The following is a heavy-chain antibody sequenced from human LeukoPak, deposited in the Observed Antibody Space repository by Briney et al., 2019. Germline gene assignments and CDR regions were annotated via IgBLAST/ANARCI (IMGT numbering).Heavy chain of an antibody. D-gene: IGHD1-26*01. CDR3: AREQSGSYYGYFDY. Sequence: SVKVSCKASGGTFSSYAISWVRQAPGQGLEWMGRIIPILGIANYAQKFRGRVTITADKSTSTAYMELSSLRSEDTAVYYCAREQSGSYYGYFDYWGQGTLVTVSS. CDR2: IIPILGIA. CDR1: GGTFSSYA. J-gene: IGHJ4*02. V-gene: IGHV1-69*04.